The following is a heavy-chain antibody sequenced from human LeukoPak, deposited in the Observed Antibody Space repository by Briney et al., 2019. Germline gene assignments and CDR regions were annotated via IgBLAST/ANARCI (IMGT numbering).Heavy chain of an antibody. J-gene: IGHJ4*02. Sequence: PGGSLRLSCAVSGFTVSNNYLSWVRQAPGKGPQWVSVIYSGGATHYADSVKGRFTISRDNSKNTLYLQMISLRSEDTAVYYCARGVPSPFPDPFDHWGQGTLVTVSS. V-gene: IGHV3-66*02. CDR3: ARGVPSPFPDPFDH. CDR2: IYSGGAT. D-gene: IGHD2/OR15-2a*01. CDR1: GFTVSNNY.